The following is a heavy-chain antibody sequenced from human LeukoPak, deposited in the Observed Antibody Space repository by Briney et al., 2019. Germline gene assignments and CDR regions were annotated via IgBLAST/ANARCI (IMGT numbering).Heavy chain of an antibody. CDR1: GFPFEDFA. D-gene: IGHD1-26*01. CDR3: AKEMGADILMGDYHSGMDV. V-gene: IGHV3-9*01. J-gene: IGHJ6*02. Sequence: GRSLRLSCAASGFPFEDFAMHWVRQAPGKGLEWVTGITWNSDIIGSADSVKGRFTISRDNAKNSLFLQMNSLRAEDTALYYCAKEMGADILMGDYHSGMDVWGQGTTVTLTS. CDR2: ITWNSDII.